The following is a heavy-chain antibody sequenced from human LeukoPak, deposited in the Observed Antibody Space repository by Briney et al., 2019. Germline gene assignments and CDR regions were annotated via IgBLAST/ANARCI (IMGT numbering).Heavy chain of an antibody. Sequence: GAXXKVSCKASGYSFISYYMHWVRQAPGQGREWMGIINPSGGSTSYAQKFQDRVTITRDTSTNTVYMELSSLTSEDTAVYYCAREDVVLVDAVRYYYYGMDVGGQGTTVTVPS. V-gene: IGHV1-46*01. J-gene: IGHJ6*02. CDR3: AREDVVLVDAVRYYYYGMDV. CDR2: INPSGGST. D-gene: IGHD2-8*01. CDR1: GYSFISYY.